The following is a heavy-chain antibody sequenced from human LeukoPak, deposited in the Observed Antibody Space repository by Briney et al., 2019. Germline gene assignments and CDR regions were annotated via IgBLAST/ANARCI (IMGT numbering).Heavy chain of an antibody. Sequence: PSETLSLTCTVSGVSIYSSTYYWAWIRQPPGKGLEWIGEINHSGSTNYNPSLKSRVTISVDTSKNQFSLKLSSVTAADTAVYYCARRFNYYGSGSYSHFDYWGQGTLVTVSS. CDR2: INHSGST. CDR1: GVSIYSSTYY. J-gene: IGHJ4*02. D-gene: IGHD3-10*01. V-gene: IGHV4-39*07. CDR3: ARRFNYYGSGSYSHFDY.